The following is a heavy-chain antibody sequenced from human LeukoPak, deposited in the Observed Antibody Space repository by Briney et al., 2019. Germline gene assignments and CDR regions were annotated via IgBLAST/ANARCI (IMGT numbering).Heavy chain of an antibody. Sequence: PSETLSLTCTVSGGSISSSSYYWGWIRQPPGKGLEWIGSIYYSGSTYYNPSLKSRVTISVDTSKNQFSLKLSSVTAADAAVYYCASGEMDPINWGQGTLVTVSS. V-gene: IGHV4-39*01. J-gene: IGHJ4*02. D-gene: IGHD5-24*01. CDR1: GGSISSSSYY. CDR3: ASGEMDPIN. CDR2: IYYSGST.